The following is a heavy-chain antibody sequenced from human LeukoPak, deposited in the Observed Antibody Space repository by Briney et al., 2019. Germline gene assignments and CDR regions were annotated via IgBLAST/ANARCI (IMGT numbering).Heavy chain of an antibody. CDR2: ISYDGSNK. Sequence: GGSLRLSCAASGFTFSSYAMHWVRQAPGKGLGWVAVISYDGSNKYYADSVKGRFTISRDNSKNTLYLQMNSLRAEDTAVYYCARDGRYNYGMDVWGQGTTVTVSS. CDR1: GFTFSSYA. CDR3: ARDGRYNYGMDV. J-gene: IGHJ6*02. V-gene: IGHV3-30-3*01.